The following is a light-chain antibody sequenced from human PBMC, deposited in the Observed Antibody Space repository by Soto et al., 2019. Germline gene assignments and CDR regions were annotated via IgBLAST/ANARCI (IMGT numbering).Light chain of an antibody. CDR1: SSDVGGYNY. CDR3: CSYAGSYTLV. CDR2: DVS. Sequence: QSALTQPRSVSGSPGQSVTISCTGTSSDVGGYNYVSWYQQHPGKDPKLMIYDVSKRPSGVPDRVSGYKSGNTASLTISGRRAGDESDYYCCSYAGSYTLVFGGGTKLTVL. V-gene: IGLV2-11*01. J-gene: IGLJ2*01.